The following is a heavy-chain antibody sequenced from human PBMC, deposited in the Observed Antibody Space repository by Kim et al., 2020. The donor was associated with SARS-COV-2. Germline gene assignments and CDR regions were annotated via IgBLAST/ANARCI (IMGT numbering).Heavy chain of an antibody. CDR2: ISSSSSTI. CDR1: GFTFSSYS. D-gene: IGHD5-18*01. CDR3: ARDWGGYSYGPGAFDI. V-gene: IGHV3-48*02. J-gene: IGHJ3*02. Sequence: GGSLRLSCAASGFTFSSYSMNWVRQAPGKGLEWVSYISSSSSTIYYADSVKGRFTISRDNAKNSLYLQMNSLRDEDTAVYYCARDWGGYSYGPGAFDIWGQGTMVTVSS.